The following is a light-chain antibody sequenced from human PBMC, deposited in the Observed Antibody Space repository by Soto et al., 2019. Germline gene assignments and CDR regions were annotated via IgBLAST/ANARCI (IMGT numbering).Light chain of an antibody. CDR2: GNG. CDR1: NRDVGTHND. V-gene: IGLV1-40*01. J-gene: IGLJ1*01. Sequence: QSALTQPPSASGSPGQSVTISCTGTNRDVGTHNDVHWYQQLPGTAPKLLIYGNGNRPSGVPDRFSGSKSGTSASLAITGLQAEDEADYYCQSYDSSLSGSEVFGTGTKVTVL. CDR3: QSYDSSLSGSEV.